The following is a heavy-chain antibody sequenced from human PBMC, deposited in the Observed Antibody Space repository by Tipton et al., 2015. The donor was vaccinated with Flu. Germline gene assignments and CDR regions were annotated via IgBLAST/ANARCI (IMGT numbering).Heavy chain of an antibody. V-gene: IGHV3-21*01. J-gene: IGHJ5*02. D-gene: IGHD4-17*01. CDR2: ISSSSYYI. CDR1: GFTFSSYS. Sequence: GSLRLSCAASGFTFSSYSMNWVRQAPGKGLEWVSSISSSSYYIYYADSMKGRFTISRDNAKNSLYLQMNSLRAEDTAVYYCARDRTGGDYSGMFDPWGQGTLVTVSS. CDR3: ARDRTGGDYSGMFDP.